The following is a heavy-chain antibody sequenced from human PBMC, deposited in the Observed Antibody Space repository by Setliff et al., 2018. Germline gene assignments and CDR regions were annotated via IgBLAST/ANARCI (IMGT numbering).Heavy chain of an antibody. V-gene: IGHV3-73*01. CDR3: IVAGNYFDY. CDR2: IRSKAFSYAT. J-gene: IGHJ4*02. D-gene: IGHD5-12*01. Sequence: PGESLKISCKGSGYSFTSYWIGWVRQASGKGLEWVGRIRSKAFSYATRYTESMKGRFTISRDDSKNTAYLQMDSLNTEDTAVYYCIVAGNYFDYWGQGTLVTVSS. CDR1: GYSFTSYW.